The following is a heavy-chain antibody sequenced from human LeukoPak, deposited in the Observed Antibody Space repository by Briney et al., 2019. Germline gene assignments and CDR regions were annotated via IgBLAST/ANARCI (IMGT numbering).Heavy chain of an antibody. D-gene: IGHD2-15*01. V-gene: IGHV1-2*02. CDR3: ARSSIPDCSGGSCYLPWFDP. CDR2: INPNSGGT. J-gene: IGHJ5*02. Sequence: ASVKVSCKASGYTFTGYYMHWVRQAPGQGLEWMGWINPNSGGTNHAQKFQGRVTMTRDTSISTAYMELSRLRSDDTAVYYCARSSIPDCSGGSCYLPWFDPWGQGTLVTVSS. CDR1: GYTFTGYY.